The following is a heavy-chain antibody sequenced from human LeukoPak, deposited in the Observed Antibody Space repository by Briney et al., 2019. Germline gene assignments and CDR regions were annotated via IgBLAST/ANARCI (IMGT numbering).Heavy chain of an antibody. D-gene: IGHD6-19*01. Sequence: GGSMRLSCAASGFTVSSNFMSWVRQAPGKGLEWVSVIYSSGSTYYADSVMGRFSISRDHSKNTLYLQMNSLRAEDTAVYYCARRYGSGYYDYWGQGTLVTVSS. CDR2: IYSSGST. CDR1: GFTVSSNF. CDR3: ARRYGSGYYDY. J-gene: IGHJ4*02. V-gene: IGHV3-53*01.